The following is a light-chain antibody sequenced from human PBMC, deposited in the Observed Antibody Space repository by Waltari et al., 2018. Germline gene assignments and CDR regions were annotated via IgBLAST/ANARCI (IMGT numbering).Light chain of an antibody. CDR3: QVWDTSSDHWV. CDR2: YDD. V-gene: IGLV3-21*04. Sequence: SYVLTQPPSVSVAPGKTAKITCGGNNIGDKRVHWYQQKPGQAPVLVIYYDDYRPSGSPEGFSGSNSGGTAALTISRVEAGDEADYYCQVWDTSSDHWVFGGGTELTVL. CDR1: NIGDKR. J-gene: IGLJ3*02.